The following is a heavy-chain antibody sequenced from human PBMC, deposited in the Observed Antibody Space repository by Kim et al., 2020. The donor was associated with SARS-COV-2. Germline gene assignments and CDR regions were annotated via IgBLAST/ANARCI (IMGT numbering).Heavy chain of an antibody. CDR1: GGSISSSSYY. D-gene: IGHD3-3*01. J-gene: IGHJ5*02. V-gene: IGHV4-39*01. Sequence: SETLSLTCTVSGGSISSSSYYWGWIRQPPGKGLEWIGSIYYSGSTYYNPSLKSRVTISVDTSKNQFSLKLSSVTAADTAVYYCARLQLRRITIVGLVEKGNWFDPWVQGTLAT. CDR3: ARLQLRRITIVGLVEKGNWFDP. CDR2: IYYSGST.